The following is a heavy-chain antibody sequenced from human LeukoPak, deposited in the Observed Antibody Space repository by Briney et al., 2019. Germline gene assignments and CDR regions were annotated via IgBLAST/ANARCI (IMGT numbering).Heavy chain of an antibody. V-gene: IGHV3-53*01. CDR2: IYSGGST. J-gene: IGHJ4*02. Sequence: GESLRLSCAASGFTVSNNYMSWVRQAPGKGLEWVSVIYSGGSTYYANSVKGRFTISRDNSRNTVYLQMNSLTAEDTAVYYCTTVGCSGGGCFFFDHWGQGTLVTVSS. D-gene: IGHD2-15*01. CDR1: GFTVSNNY. CDR3: TTVGCSGGGCFFFDH.